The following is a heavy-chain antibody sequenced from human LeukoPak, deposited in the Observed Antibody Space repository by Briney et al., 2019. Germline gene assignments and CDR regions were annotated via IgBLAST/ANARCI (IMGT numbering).Heavy chain of an antibody. J-gene: IGHJ4*02. V-gene: IGHV3-73*01. Sequence: GGSLRLSCAVSGFTFSGSAMHWVRQASGKGLEWVGRIRSKANSYATAYAASVKGRFTISRDDSKNTAYLQMNSLKTEDTAVYYCTSRIDSLDYWGQGTLVTVSS. CDR2: IRSKANSYAT. CDR3: TSRIDSLDY. CDR1: GFTFSGSA. D-gene: IGHD3-9*01.